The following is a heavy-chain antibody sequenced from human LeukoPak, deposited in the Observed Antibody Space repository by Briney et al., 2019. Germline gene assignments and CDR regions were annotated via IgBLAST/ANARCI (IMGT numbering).Heavy chain of an antibody. CDR2: FDPEDGET. V-gene: IGHV1-24*01. J-gene: IGHJ3*02. Sequence: GASVKGSCKASGGTFSSYAISRVRQAPGKGLEWMGGFDPEDGETIYAQKFQGRVTMTEDTSTDTAYMELSSLRSEDTAVYYCARGGISSSREADIWGQGTMVTVSS. CDR1: GGTFSSYA. CDR3: ARGGISSSREADI. D-gene: IGHD6-6*01.